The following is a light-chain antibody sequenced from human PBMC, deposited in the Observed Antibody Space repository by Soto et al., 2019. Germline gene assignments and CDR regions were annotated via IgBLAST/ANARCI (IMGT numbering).Light chain of an antibody. CDR2: NTY. CDR1: SGSVSTSYY. V-gene: IGLV8-61*01. J-gene: IGLJ2*01. CDR3: VLYMGSGISV. Sequence: QTVVTQEPSFSVSPGGPVTLTCGLSSGSVSTSYYPSWYQQTPGQAPRTLIYNTYTRSSGVPDRFSASILGDKAALTITGAQADDESDYYCVLYMGSGISVFGGGTKLTLL.